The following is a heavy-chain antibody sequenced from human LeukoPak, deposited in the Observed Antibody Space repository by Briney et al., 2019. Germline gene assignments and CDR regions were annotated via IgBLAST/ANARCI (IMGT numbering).Heavy chain of an antibody. J-gene: IGHJ6*02. CDR2: ISAYNGNT. V-gene: IGHV1-18*01. CDR3: AREGGSYLSNYYYGMDV. CDR1: GYTFTSYG. D-gene: IGHD1-26*01. Sequence: ASVKVSCKASGYTFTSYGISWVRQAPGQGLEWMGWISAYNGNTNYAQKLQGRVTMTTDTSTSTAYMELRSLRSGDTAVYYCAREGGSYLSNYYYGMDVWGQGTTVTVSS.